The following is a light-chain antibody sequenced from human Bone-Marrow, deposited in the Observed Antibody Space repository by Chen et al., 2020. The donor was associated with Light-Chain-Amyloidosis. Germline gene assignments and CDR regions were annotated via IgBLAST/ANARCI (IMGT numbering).Light chain of an antibody. V-gene: IGLV1-44*01. CDR3: AAWDDSVNGVV. J-gene: IGLJ7*01. Sequence: VLTQPPSASGTPGQRVTISCSGRSSNSGSNTVNWYQQLPGTAPTLLSYSNNQRPSGVPDRFSGSKSGTSASLAISGLQSEEEADYYCAAWDDSVNGVVFGGGTQLTGL. CDR1: SSNSGSNT. CDR2: SNN.